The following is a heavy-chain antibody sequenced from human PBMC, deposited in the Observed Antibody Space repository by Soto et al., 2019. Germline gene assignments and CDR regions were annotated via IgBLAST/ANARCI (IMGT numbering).Heavy chain of an antibody. V-gene: IGHV3-30-3*01. D-gene: IGHD6-19*01. CDR3: ARDSAVAGPTNFDY. CDR2: ISYDGSNK. J-gene: IGHJ4*02. CDR1: GFTFSSYA. Sequence: QVQLVESGGGVVQPGRSLRLSCAASGFTFSSYAMRWVRQAPGKGLEWVAVISYDGSNKYYADSVKGRFTISRDNSKNTLYLQMNSLRAEDTAVYYCARDSAVAGPTNFDYWGQGTLVTVSS.